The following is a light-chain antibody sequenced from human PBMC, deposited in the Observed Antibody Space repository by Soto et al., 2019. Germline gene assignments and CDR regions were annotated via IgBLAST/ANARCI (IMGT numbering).Light chain of an antibody. CDR2: DAF. Sequence: EIVLTQSPATLSLSAGERATLSCWASQTIHNLLAWYLQRPGQAPRLLIYDAFSRAPGVPARFSGSGSGTEFTLTISSLQSEDFAVYYCQQYDTWPITFGQGTRVDIK. CDR1: QTIHNL. J-gene: IGKJ5*01. CDR3: QQYDTWPIT. V-gene: IGKV3D-15*01.